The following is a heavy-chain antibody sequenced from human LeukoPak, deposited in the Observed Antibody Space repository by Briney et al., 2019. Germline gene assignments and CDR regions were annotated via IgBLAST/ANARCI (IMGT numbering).Heavy chain of an antibody. J-gene: IGHJ6*02. CDR1: GDSVSNNSTT. Sequence: SQTLSLTCAISGDSVSNNSTTWNWIRQSPSRSLEWLGRTYYRSEWYNDYAVSVKSRITINPDTSKNQFSLQLNSVTPEDTAVYYCAKTENNWSYGMDVWGQGTTVTVSS. D-gene: IGHD1-20*01. V-gene: IGHV6-1*01. CDR2: TYYRSEWYN. CDR3: AKTENNWSYGMDV.